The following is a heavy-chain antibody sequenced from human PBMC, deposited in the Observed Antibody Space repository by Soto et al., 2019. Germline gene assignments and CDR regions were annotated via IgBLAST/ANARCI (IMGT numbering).Heavy chain of an antibody. CDR2: IYYSGGT. Sequence: QVQLQESGPGLVKPSETLSLTCTVSGGSVSSGNYYWSWIRQPPGKGLEWIGYIYYSGGTNYNPSLESRVTRSLDTSKSQFSLKMSSVTAADTAVYYCARVAPTNYYDSTASYYYYYGMDVWGQGTTVTVSS. CDR3: ARVAPTNYYDSTASYYYYYGMDV. CDR1: GGSVSSGNYY. D-gene: IGHD3-22*01. J-gene: IGHJ6*02. V-gene: IGHV4-61*01.